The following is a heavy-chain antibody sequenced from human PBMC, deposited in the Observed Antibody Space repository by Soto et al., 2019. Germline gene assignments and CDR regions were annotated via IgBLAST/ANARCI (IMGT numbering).Heavy chain of an antibody. J-gene: IGHJ6*02. CDR3: ARDQGDYGMDV. CDR1: GGSISSGGYS. CDR2: IYHSGST. V-gene: IGHV4-30-2*01. Sequence: PSETLSLTCAVSGGSISSGGYSWSWIRQPPGKGLEWIGYIYHSGSTYYNPSLKSRVTISVDRSKNQFSLKLSSVTAADTAVYYCARDQGDYGMDVWGQGTTVTVSS.